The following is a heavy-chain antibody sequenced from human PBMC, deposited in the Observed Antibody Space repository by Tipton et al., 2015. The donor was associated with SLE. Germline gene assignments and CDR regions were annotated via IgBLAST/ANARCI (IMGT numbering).Heavy chain of an antibody. V-gene: IGHV3-9*01. CDR3: AKALRVAGRDDWYFDL. Sequence: AVSGFTFDDYAMHWVRQAPGKGLEWVSGMRWNSISTDYADSVKGRFTVSRDNAKNSLYLQMNSLRAEDTAFYYCAKALRVAGRDDWYFDLWGRGTLVTVSS. D-gene: IGHD5-12*01. J-gene: IGHJ2*01. CDR2: MRWNSIST. CDR1: GFTFDDYA.